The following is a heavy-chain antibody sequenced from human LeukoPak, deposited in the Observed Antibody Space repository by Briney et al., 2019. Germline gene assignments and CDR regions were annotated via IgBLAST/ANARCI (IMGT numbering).Heavy chain of an antibody. CDR3: AHLDHYDLHFDY. D-gene: IGHD3-22*01. Sequence: SETLSLTCTVSGGSIRSSSSYWGWIRQPPGKGLEWFGSIYYSGSTYYNPSLKSRVTISVDTSKNQFSLELSSVTAADTAVYYCAHLDHYDLHFDYWGQGTLVTVSS. CDR2: IYYSGST. CDR1: GGSIRSSSSY. J-gene: IGHJ4*02. V-gene: IGHV4-39*07.